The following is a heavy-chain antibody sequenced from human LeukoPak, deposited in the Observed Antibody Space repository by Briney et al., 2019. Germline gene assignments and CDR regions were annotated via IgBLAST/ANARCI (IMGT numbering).Heavy chain of an antibody. D-gene: IGHD5-18*01. CDR2: IIPIFGTA. V-gene: IGHV1-69*05. J-gene: IGHJ4*02. CDR1: GGTFNSYA. CDR3: ASIGGYSYGDEGNYFDY. Sequence: ASVKVSCKASGGTFNSYAISWVRQAPGQGLEWMGRIIPIFGTANYAQKFQGRVTITTDESTSTAYMELSSLRSEDTAVYYCASIGGYSYGDEGNYFDYWGQGTLVTVSS.